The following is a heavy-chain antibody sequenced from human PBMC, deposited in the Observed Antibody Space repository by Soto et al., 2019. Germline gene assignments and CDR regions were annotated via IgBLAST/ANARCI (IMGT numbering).Heavy chain of an antibody. CDR2: IIPIFGTA. CDR3: ARVPPPRSHDYSNSQALGGYYYYGMDL. CDR1: GGTFSSYA. V-gene: IGHV1-69*13. Sequence: ASVKVSCKASGGTFSSYAISWVRQAPGQGLEWMGGIIPIFGTANYAQKFQGRVTITADESTSTAYMELSSLRSEDTAVYYCARVPPPRSHDYSNSQALGGYYYYGMDLWGQGTTVTVSS. D-gene: IGHD4-4*01. J-gene: IGHJ6*02.